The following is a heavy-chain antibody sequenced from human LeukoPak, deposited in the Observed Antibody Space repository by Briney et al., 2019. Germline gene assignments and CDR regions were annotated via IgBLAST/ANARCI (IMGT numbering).Heavy chain of an antibody. CDR1: GFTFDDYG. CDR2: IYTDGST. D-gene: IGHD5-12*01. V-gene: IGHV3-53*04. CDR3: ATGYSGYRRSYYYGMDV. J-gene: IGHJ6*02. Sequence: SGGSLRLSCAASGFTFDDYGMSWVRQAPGKGLEWVSLIYTDGSTYYADSVKGRFTISRHNSKNTLYIQMNSLGADDTAVYYCATGYSGYRRSYYYGMDVWGQGTTVTVSS.